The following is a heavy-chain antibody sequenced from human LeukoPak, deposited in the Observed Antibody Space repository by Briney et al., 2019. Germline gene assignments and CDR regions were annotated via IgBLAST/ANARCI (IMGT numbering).Heavy chain of an antibody. CDR2: ISRSGDST. J-gene: IGHJ4*02. D-gene: IGHD3-10*01. V-gene: IGHV3-23*01. CDR1: GFIFDSYG. CDR3: ARHLLWFGELSGGFDY. Sequence: GGSLRLSCEASGFIFDSYGMSWVRQAPGKGPKWVSAISRSGDSTYYADSVKGRFTISRDNSRNTLYLQMNSLRAEDTAVYYCARHLLWFGELSGGFDYWGQGTLVTVSS.